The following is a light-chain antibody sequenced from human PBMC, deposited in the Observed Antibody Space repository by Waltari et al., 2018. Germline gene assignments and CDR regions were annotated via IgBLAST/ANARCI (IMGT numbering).Light chain of an antibody. CDR2: GQD. Sequence: SSELTQDPAVSVALGQTVSITCPVDSLRRYYASWYQQRPGQAPILILYGQDNRPSGIPERFSGSTSGNTASLTITGAQAEDEADYYCLSRDTTSTRVFGGGTRLTV. J-gene: IGLJ3*02. V-gene: IGLV3-19*01. CDR3: LSRDTTSTRV. CDR1: SLRRYY.